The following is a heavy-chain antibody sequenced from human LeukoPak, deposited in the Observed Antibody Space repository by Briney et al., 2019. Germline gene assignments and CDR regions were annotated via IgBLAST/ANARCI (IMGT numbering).Heavy chain of an antibody. J-gene: IGHJ5*02. CDR1: GFTFSSYW. D-gene: IGHD3-22*01. CDR2: IKEDGSEK. CDR3: ARAEDSNWFDP. Sequence: SGGSLRLSCAASGFTFSSYWMSWVRQAPAKGLERLANIKEDGSEKYYVDSVKGRFTISRDNAKSSLYLQMKSLRAEDTGVYYGARAEDSNWFDPWGQGTLVTVSS. V-gene: IGHV3-7*01.